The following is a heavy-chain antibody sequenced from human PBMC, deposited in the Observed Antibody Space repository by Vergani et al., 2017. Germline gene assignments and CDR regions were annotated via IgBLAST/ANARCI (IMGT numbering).Heavy chain of an antibody. Sequence: EVQLLESGGGLVQPGGSLRLSCAASGFTFSSYAMSWVRQAPGKGLEWVSAIRGSGGSTYYADSVKGRFTISRDNSKNTLYLQMNSLRAEDTAVYYCAKAKVLLWFGELSFDYWGQGTLVTVSS. J-gene: IGHJ4*02. CDR2: IRGSGGST. D-gene: IGHD3-10*01. CDR3: AKAKVLLWFGELSFDY. CDR1: GFTFSSYA. V-gene: IGHV3-23*01.